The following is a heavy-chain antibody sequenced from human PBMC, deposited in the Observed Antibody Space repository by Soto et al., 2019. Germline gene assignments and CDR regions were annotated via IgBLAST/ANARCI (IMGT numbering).Heavy chain of an antibody. Sequence: QVQLVQSGAEVKKPGASVKVACRAYGYTFTSCVISWVRQAHAQGLEWMGWISAYNGNTNFAQKLQGRVTMTTDTSTSTAYMELRSLRSDDTAVYYCARVVATVAGPYGMDVWGQGTTVTVSS. CDR1: GYTFTSCV. CDR2: ISAYNGNT. J-gene: IGHJ6*02. D-gene: IGHD6-19*01. V-gene: IGHV1-18*01. CDR3: ARVVATVAGPYGMDV.